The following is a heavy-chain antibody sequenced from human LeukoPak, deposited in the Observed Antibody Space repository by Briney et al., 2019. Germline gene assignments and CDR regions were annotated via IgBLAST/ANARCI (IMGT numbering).Heavy chain of an antibody. J-gene: IGHJ4*02. CDR1: GFTFSSYS. Sequence: PEGSLRLSCAASGFTFSSYSMNWVRQAPGKGLEWVSSISSSSSYIYYADSVKGRFTISRDNAKNSLYLQMNSLRAEDTAVYYCARDGYSSSALDYWGQGTLVTVSS. V-gene: IGHV3-21*01. D-gene: IGHD6-13*01. CDR3: ARDGYSSSALDY. CDR2: ISSSSSYI.